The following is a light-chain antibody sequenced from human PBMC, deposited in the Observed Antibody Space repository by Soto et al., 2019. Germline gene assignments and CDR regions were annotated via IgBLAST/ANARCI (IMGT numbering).Light chain of an antibody. CDR2: SAS. CDR1: QSISTW. Sequence: DIQMTQSPSTLSASVGDRVIITCRASQSISTWLAWYQQKPGEGPKLLIYSASTLQSGVPSRFSSSGSGTEFTLTISGLQPDDFATYYCQQYDGNFGGGTRVEIK. V-gene: IGKV1-5*01. CDR3: QQYDGN. J-gene: IGKJ4*01.